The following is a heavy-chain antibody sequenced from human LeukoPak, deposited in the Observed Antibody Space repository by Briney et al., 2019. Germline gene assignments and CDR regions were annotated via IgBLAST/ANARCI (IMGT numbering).Heavy chain of an antibody. Sequence: SETLSLTCTVSGGSISSGDYYWSWIRQPPGKGLEWIGYIYYSGSTYYNPSLKSRVTISVDTSKNQFSLKLSSVTAADTAVYYRARDDPDGANDYWGQGTLVTVSS. CDR3: ARDDPDGANDY. CDR2: IYYSGST. D-gene: IGHD3-16*01. CDR1: GGSISSGDYY. J-gene: IGHJ4*02. V-gene: IGHV4-30-4*01.